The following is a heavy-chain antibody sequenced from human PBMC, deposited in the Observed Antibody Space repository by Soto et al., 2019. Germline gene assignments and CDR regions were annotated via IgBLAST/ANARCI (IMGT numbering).Heavy chain of an antibody. D-gene: IGHD2-2*01. J-gene: IGHJ6*03. CDR3: ARGHGGTVVVPAATPPPLKEYYYYYYMDV. Sequence: QVQLQHWGAGLLKPSETLSLTCAVYGGSFSGYYWSWIRQRPGKGLEWIGEINHSGSTNYNPSLKGQVPLSLDTSKTPFALRLNPVTAAATAVYCCARGHGGTVVVPAATPPPLKEYYYYYYMDVWGKGTTVTVSS. CDR1: GGSFSGYY. CDR2: INHSGST. V-gene: IGHV4-34*01.